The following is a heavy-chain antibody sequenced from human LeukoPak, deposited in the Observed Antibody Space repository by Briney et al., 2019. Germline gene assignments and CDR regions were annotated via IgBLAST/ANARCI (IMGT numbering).Heavy chain of an antibody. D-gene: IGHD3-10*01. CDR1: GGTFSSYA. CDR3: ARGPWYGSGSYYNKPAHYYYGMDV. V-gene: IGHV1-2*02. Sequence: ASVKVSCKASGGTFSSYAISWVRQAPGQGLEWMGWINPNSGGTNYAQKFQGRVTMTRDTSISTAYMELSRLRSDDTAVYYCARGPWYGSGSYYNKPAHYYYGMDVWGQGTTVTVSS. J-gene: IGHJ6*02. CDR2: INPNSGGT.